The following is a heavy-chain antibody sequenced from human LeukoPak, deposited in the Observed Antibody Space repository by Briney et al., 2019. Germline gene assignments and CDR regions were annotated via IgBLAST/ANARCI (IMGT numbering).Heavy chain of an antibody. CDR1: GYTFTGYY. V-gene: IGHV1-2*02. CDR2: INPNNGDT. CDR3: AVWRGHVDFWSGPFDY. Sequence: ASLKVSCKAYGYTFTGYYMHWMRQAPGHALEWLGWINPNNGDTKYEQKFQGRVTMTRDTSISTTYMELSSLKSDDTAVYYCAVWRGHVDFWSGPFDYWGQGTLVTVSS. D-gene: IGHD3-3*01. J-gene: IGHJ4*02.